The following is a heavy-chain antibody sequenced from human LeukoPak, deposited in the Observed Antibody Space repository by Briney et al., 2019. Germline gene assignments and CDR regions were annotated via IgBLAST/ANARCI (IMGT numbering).Heavy chain of an antibody. CDR3: AKEGCSSTSCYAAFDY. V-gene: IGHV3-30*02. D-gene: IGHD2-2*01. J-gene: IGHJ4*02. Sequence: GGSLRLSCAASGFTFSSYGMHWVRQAPGKGLEWVAFIRYDGSNKYYADSVKGRFTISRDNSKNTLYLQMNSLRAEDMAVYYCAKEGCSSTSCYAAFDYWGQGTLVTVSS. CDR2: IRYDGSNK. CDR1: GFTFSSYG.